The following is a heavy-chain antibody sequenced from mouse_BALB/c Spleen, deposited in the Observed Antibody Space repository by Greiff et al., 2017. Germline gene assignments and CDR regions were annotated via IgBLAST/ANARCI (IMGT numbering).Heavy chain of an antibody. CDR1: GFSFTGYY. Sequence: VQLQQSGPELVKPGASVKISCTASGFSFTGYYMHWVKQSHVKSLEWIGRINPYNGATSYNQNFKDKASLTVDKSSSTAYMELHSLTSEDSAVYYCARHYYYAMDYWGQGTSVTVSS. CDR3: ARHYYYAMDY. CDR2: INPYNGAT. V-gene: IGHV1-31*01. J-gene: IGHJ4*01.